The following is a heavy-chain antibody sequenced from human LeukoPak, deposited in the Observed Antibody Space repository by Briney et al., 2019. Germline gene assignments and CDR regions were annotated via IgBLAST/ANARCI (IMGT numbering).Heavy chain of an antibody. CDR2: LSSSSRYI. J-gene: IGHJ6*03. V-gene: IGHV3-21*01. D-gene: IGHD3-10*01. CDR1: GFTFSSYS. Sequence: PGGSLRLSCAASGFTFSSYSMNWVRQAPGKRLEKLSSLSSSSRYIYYADTLTGRFTISRDNAKNSLYLQMNSLRAEVTAVYYCARGSRGNGAMDVWGKGTTVTGSS. CDR3: ARGSRGNGAMDV.